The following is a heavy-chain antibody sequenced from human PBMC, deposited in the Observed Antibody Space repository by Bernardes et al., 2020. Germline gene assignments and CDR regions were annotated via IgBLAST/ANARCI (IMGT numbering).Heavy chain of an antibody. CDR2: INPKSGGA. D-gene: IGHD6-13*01. CDR3: AREYSNSRHFPAY. V-gene: IGHV1-2*06. J-gene: IGHJ4*02. CDR1: GFILSNYY. Sequence: ASVKVSCKASGFILSNYYMFWMRQAPGQALEWMGRINPKSGGADYAQKFQGRVSMTRDTSSRTAYLELSSLTSDDTAVYYCAREYSNSRHFPAYWGQGTFVTVSS.